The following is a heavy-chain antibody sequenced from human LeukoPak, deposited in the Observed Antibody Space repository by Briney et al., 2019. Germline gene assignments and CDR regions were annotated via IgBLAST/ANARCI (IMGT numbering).Heavy chain of an antibody. J-gene: IGHJ3*02. CDR2: ITSKAYGGTT. V-gene: IGHV3-49*04. Sequence: GGSLRLSCAASGFIFKSYWMSWVRQAPGKGLEWVDFITSKAYGGTTEYAASVKGRFIISRDDSKSIAYLQINDLKTEDTAVYYCARDRGGPLSGAFDIWGQGTMVTVSS. CDR3: ARDRGGPLSGAFDI. CDR1: GFIFKSYW.